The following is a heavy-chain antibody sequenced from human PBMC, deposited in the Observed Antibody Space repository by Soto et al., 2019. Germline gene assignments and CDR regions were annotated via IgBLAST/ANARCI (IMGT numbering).Heavy chain of an antibody. J-gene: IGHJ4*02. CDR2: INAGNGNT. V-gene: IGHV1-3*01. CDR1: GYTFTSYA. Sequence: ASVKVSCKASGYTFTSYAMHWVRQAPGQRLEWMGWINAGNGNTKYSQKFQGRVTITRDTSASTAYMELSSLRSEDTAVYYCARSYCSTNSCYKGREFDYWGQGTLVPVSS. D-gene: IGHD2-2*02. CDR3: ARSYCSTNSCYKGREFDY.